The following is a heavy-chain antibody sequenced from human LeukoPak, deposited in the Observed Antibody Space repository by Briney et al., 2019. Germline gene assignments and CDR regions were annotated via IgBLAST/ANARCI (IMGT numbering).Heavy chain of an antibody. Sequence: PSETLSLTCTVSGGSISSGGYYWSWIRQHPGKGLEWIGYIYYSGSTYYNPSLKSRVTISVDTSKNQFSLKLSSVTAADTAVYYCARDPTEGVRYFDLWGRGTLVTVSS. CDR2: IYYSGST. D-gene: IGHD1-1*01. CDR1: GGSISSGGYY. V-gene: IGHV4-31*03. J-gene: IGHJ2*01. CDR3: ARDPTEGVRYFDL.